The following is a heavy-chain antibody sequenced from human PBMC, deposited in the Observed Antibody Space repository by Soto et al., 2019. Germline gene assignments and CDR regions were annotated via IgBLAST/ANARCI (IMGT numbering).Heavy chain of an antibody. V-gene: IGHV4-34*01. Sequence: SETLSLTCAVYSGSFSGYYWNWVRQPPGKGLEWIGEINHSGSTHYNPSLRSRVTISVDTSKNQFSLKLSAVSAADTAVYYCARDYDTGTYHRALLWWGQGTLVTVSS. CDR2: INHSGST. J-gene: IGHJ4*02. CDR3: ARDYDTGTYHRALLW. CDR1: SGSFSGYY. D-gene: IGHD3-22*01.